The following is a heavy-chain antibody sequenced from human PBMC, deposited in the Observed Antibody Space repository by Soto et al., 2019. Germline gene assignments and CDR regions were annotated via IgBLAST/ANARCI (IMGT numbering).Heavy chain of an antibody. CDR3: ARGILRYFDWLYTDYYYGMDV. D-gene: IGHD3-9*01. J-gene: IGHJ6*02. V-gene: IGHV3-13*05. CDR1: GFTFSSYD. Sequence: EVQLVESGGGLVQPGGSLRLSCAASGFTFSSYDMHWVRQATGKGLEWVSAIGTAGDPYYPGSVKGRFTISRENAKNSLYLQMSSLRAGDTAVYYCARGILRYFDWLYTDYYYGMDVWGQGTTVTVSS. CDR2: IGTAGDP.